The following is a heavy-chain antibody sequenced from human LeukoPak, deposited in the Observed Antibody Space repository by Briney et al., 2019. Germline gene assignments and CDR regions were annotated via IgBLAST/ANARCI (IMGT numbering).Heavy chain of an antibody. CDR2: ISSSSSYI. CDR3: AKDPGYYFDSSAYFDY. CDR1: GFTFSSYG. D-gene: IGHD3-22*01. J-gene: IGHJ4*02. V-gene: IGHV3-21*04. Sequence: PGGSLRLSCAASGFTFSSYGMHWVRQAPGKGLEWVSSISSSSSYIYYADSVKGRFTFSRDNAKNSLYLQMNSLRAEDTALYYCAKDPGYYFDSSAYFDYWGQGTLVTVSS.